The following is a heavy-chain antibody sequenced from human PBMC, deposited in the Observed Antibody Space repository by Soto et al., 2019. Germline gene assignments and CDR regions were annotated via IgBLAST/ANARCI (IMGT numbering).Heavy chain of an antibody. V-gene: IGHV3-66*01. J-gene: IGHJ6*04. CDR2: NYSGGST. D-gene: IGHD3-10*01. CDR3: AREARMTMVQGVMVEDV. Sequence: GGSLRLSCAASGFTVSSNYMSWVRQAPGKGLEWVSVNYSGGSTYYADSVKGRFTISRDNSKNTLYLQMNSLRAEDTAVYYCAREARMTMVQGVMVEDVWGKGTTVTVSS. CDR1: GFTVSSNY.